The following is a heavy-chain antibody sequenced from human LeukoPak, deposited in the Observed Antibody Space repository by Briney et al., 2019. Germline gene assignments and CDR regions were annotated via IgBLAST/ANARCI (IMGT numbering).Heavy chain of an antibody. CDR1: GYTFTGYY. CDR2: INPNSGGT. CDR3: ARVTWYSSPFDP. Sequence: ASVKVSCKASGYTFTGYYMHWVRPAPGQGVEWRGWINPNSGGTNYAQKFQGRVTMTRDTSISTAYMELSRLRSDDTAVYYCARVTWYSSPFDPWGQGTLVTVSS. D-gene: IGHD6-13*01. J-gene: IGHJ5*02. V-gene: IGHV1-2*02.